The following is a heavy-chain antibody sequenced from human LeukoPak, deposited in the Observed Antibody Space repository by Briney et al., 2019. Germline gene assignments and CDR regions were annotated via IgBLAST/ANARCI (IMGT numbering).Heavy chain of an antibody. Sequence: PGGSLRLSCAASGFTFSSYAMSWVRQAPGKGLEWVSGISSSGGDTYYADSVKGRFPISRDNSKGTLYLQMDRVRAEDTAVYYCAKLWSFYFGTGSYGIDYWGQGTLVTVSS. D-gene: IGHD3-10*01. CDR2: ISSSGGDT. V-gene: IGHV3-23*01. J-gene: IGHJ4*02. CDR1: GFTFSSYA. CDR3: AKLWSFYFGTGSYGIDY.